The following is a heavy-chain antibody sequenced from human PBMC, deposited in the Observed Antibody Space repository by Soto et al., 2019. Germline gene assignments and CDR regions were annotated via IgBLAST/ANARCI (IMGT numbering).Heavy chain of an antibody. V-gene: IGHV3-15*01. Sequence: EVQLVESGGGLVKPGGSLRLSCAASGFSFSYAWMSWVRQAPGKGLEWVGRVKSKTDGGTTDYAAPVKGRFTISRDDSKTTVYLQMNSLKTEDTAVYYCTTDDPINRNWGQGTLVTVSS. J-gene: IGHJ4*02. CDR3: TTDDPINRN. CDR1: GFSFSYAW. CDR2: VKSKTDGGTT.